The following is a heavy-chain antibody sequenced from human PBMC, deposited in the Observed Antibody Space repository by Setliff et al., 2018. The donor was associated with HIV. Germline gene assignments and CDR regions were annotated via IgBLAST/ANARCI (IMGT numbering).Heavy chain of an antibody. CDR2: INYRGYT. J-gene: IGHJ2*01. D-gene: IGHD2-15*01. Sequence: SETLSLTCTVSGGSISNNNFYWGWIRQPPGKGLERIGNINYRGYTNFNPSLKSRVTISVDTSKNHFSLKLSSVTAADTAVYYCARAPCSGGSCAYWYFDLWGRGTLVTVSS. CDR3: ARAPCSGGSCAYWYFDL. V-gene: IGHV4-39*02. CDR1: GGSISNNNFY.